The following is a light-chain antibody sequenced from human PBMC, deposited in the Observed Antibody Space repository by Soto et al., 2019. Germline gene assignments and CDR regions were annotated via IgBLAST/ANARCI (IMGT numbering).Light chain of an antibody. CDR2: GAS. CDR1: QSVSNDF. Sequence: EIVLTQSPGILSLSPGERATLSCRASQSVSNDFLAWYQQKPGQAPRLLIYGASTRATDVPDRFSGSGSGTDFTLTISRLEPEDFAVYFCQQYGSSPTTFGQGTKVDI. J-gene: IGKJ1*01. V-gene: IGKV3-20*01. CDR3: QQYGSSPTT.